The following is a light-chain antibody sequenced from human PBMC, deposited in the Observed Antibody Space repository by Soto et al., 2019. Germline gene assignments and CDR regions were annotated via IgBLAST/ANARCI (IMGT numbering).Light chain of an antibody. V-gene: IGKV3-20*01. CDR2: GAS. Sequence: IVLTQSPGTLSLSPGERATLSCRASQSVSSSYLAWYQQKPGKAPRLLIYGASSTATGIPDRLSGSGSGTDFTLTISRLEPEDSAVYYCQQYGTSRTFGQGTKVDIK. CDR1: QSVSSSY. J-gene: IGKJ1*01. CDR3: QQYGTSRT.